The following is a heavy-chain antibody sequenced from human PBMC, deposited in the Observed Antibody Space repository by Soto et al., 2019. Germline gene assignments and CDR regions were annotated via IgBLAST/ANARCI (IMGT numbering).Heavy chain of an antibody. CDR3: ARIRMLGIGVWGSYRQHYFDH. CDR2: INHSGST. V-gene: IGHV4-34*01. J-gene: IGHJ4*02. Sequence: SETLSLTWTGDDLSCSGYSGTWLRPNQGKGLEWIGEINHSGSTKYNPSLESRVTISLDTSKNHFSLKLSSVTAADTAVYYCARIRMLGIGVWGSYRQHYFDHWGQGTLVTVSS. CDR1: DLSCSGYS. D-gene: IGHD3-16*02.